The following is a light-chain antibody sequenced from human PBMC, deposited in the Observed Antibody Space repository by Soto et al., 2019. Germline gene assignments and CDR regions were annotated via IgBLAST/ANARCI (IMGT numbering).Light chain of an antibody. CDR2: GAS. J-gene: IGKJ5*01. CDR1: QRVDNSN. Sequence: EIGLTQSPGTLSLSPGERATLSCRASQRVDNSNLAWYQQKLGRAPRLLISGASTRATGIPDRFSGSGSETDFTLTIARLEPEDFAVYYCQQYGSSPRTFGQGTRLEIK. CDR3: QQYGSSPRT. V-gene: IGKV3-20*01.